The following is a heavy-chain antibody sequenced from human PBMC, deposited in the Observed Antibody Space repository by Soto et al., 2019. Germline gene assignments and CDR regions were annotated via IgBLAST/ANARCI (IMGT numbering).Heavy chain of an antibody. CDR2: ISWYEDK. D-gene: IGHD3-3*01. J-gene: IGHJ4*02. Sequence: QITLNESGPTQVKPRQTLTLTCTFSGFSLTTSGVGVGWIRQSPGKAPEWLALISWYEDKRYGPSLKSRLTITKDTSKNQVVLTMADLDPADTATYYCAHRVLRTVFGLVTTTAIYFDFWGQGTPVAVSS. CDR1: GFSLTTSGVG. CDR3: AHRVLRTVFGLVTTTAIYFDF. V-gene: IGHV2-5*05.